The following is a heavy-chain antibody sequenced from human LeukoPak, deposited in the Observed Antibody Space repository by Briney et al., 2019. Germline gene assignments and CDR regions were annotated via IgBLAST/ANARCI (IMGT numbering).Heavy chain of an antibody. J-gene: IGHJ4*02. V-gene: IGHV3-23*01. CDR2: ISGSGGST. Sequence: PGGSLRLSCAASGFTFSSYAMSWVRQAPGKGLEWVSAISGSGGSTYYADSVKGRFTISRDNSKNTLYLQMNSLRAEDTPVYYCARILWFRGRTFDYWGQGTLVTVSS. D-gene: IGHD3-10*01. CDR1: GFTFSSYA. CDR3: ARILWFRGRTFDY.